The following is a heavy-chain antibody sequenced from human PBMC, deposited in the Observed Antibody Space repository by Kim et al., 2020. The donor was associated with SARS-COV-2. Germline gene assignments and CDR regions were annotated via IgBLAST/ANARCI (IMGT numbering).Heavy chain of an antibody. Sequence: SVKVSCKASGGTFSSYAISWVRQAPGQGLEWMGGIIPIFGTANYAQKFQGRVTITADESTSTAYMELSSLRSEDTAVYYCARGASPRVGATSSDLYNWFDPWGQGTLVTVSS. CDR2: IIPIFGTA. J-gene: IGHJ5*02. CDR1: GGTFSSYA. CDR3: ARGASPRVGATSSDLYNWFDP. D-gene: IGHD1-26*01. V-gene: IGHV1-69*13.